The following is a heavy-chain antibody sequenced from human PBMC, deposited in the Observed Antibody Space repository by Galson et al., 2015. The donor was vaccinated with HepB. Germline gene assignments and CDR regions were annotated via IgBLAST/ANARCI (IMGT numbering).Heavy chain of an antibody. Sequence: SLRLSCAASGFTFSSYAMHWVRQAPGKGLEWVAVISYDGSNKYYADSVKGRFTISRDNSKNTLYLQMNSLRAEDTAVYYCARDPAPGWLIAVAGTGPVFWGQGTLVTVSS. CDR1: GFTFSSYA. CDR2: ISYDGSNK. CDR3: ARDPAPGWLIAVAGTGPVF. J-gene: IGHJ4*02. V-gene: IGHV3-30-3*01. D-gene: IGHD6-19*01.